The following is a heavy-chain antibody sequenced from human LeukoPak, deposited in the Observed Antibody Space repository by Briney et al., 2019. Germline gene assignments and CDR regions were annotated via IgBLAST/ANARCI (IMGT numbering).Heavy chain of an antibody. J-gene: IGHJ5*02. CDR3: ARDQGVYSSSWYGNWFDP. V-gene: IGHV4-4*07. Sequence: PSETLSLTCTVSGGSISSYYWSWIRQPAGKGLEWIGRIYTSGSTNYNPSLKSRVTMSVDTSKDQFSLKLSSVTAAGTAVYYCARDQGVYSSSWYGNWFDPWGQGTLVTVSS. D-gene: IGHD6-13*01. CDR1: GGSISSYY. CDR2: IYTSGST.